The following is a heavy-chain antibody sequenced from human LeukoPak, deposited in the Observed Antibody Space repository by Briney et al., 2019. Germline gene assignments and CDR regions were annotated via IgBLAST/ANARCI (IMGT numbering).Heavy chain of an antibody. CDR1: GFTFDDYA. J-gene: IGHJ4*02. CDR3: ASKRIGHCSSTSCYGEFDY. D-gene: IGHD2-2*01. CDR2: ISWNSGSI. Sequence: PGGSLRLSCAASGFTFDDYAMHWVRQAPGKGLEWVSGISWNSGSIGYADSVKGRFTISRDNAKNSLYLQMNSLRAEDTAVYYCASKRIGHCSSTSCYGEFDYWGQGTLVTVSS. V-gene: IGHV3-9*01.